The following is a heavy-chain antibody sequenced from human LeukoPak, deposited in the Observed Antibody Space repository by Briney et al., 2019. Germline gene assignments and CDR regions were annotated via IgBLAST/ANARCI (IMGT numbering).Heavy chain of an antibody. D-gene: IGHD3-22*01. V-gene: IGHV3-11*01. CDR1: GFTFSDYY. Sequence: GGCLRLSCAASGFTFSDYYMSWLRQAPGKGLEWVAYICDSGRTVYYADSVKGRFTISKDNAKNSVYLQTNDQRAEDTAVYYCARDRLGDYDHSGYYDKWGQGTLVTVSS. J-gene: IGHJ4*02. CDR2: ICDSGRTV. CDR3: ARDRLGDYDHSGYYDK.